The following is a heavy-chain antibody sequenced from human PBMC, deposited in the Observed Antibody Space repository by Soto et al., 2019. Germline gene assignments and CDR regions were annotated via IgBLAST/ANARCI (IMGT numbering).Heavy chain of an antibody. CDR1: GGTFSSYR. D-gene: IGHD6-13*01. CDR3: ARDSGAKLSSS. CDR2: IDPIYRTA. J-gene: IGHJ4*02. Sequence: QVQLVQSGPEVKKPGSSVKVSCKASGGTFSSYRINWVRQAPGQGLEWVGGIDPIYRTADYAQKFQGRVTITADESARTAYMELRSLKSQDTAVYYCARDSGAKLSSSWGQGTLVTVSS. V-gene: IGHV1-69*01.